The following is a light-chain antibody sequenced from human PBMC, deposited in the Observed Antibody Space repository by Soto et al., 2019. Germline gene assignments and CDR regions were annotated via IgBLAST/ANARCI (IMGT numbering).Light chain of an antibody. CDR3: QQYNNYWT. CDR1: QSISSW. J-gene: IGKJ1*01. V-gene: IGKV1-5*03. Sequence: DIQMTQSPSTLSASVGDRVTITCRASQSISSWLAWYQQKPGKAPKLLIYTASSLESGVPSRFSGSGSGTEFTLTISSLQPDDFATYYCQQYNNYWTFGQGTKVDIK. CDR2: TAS.